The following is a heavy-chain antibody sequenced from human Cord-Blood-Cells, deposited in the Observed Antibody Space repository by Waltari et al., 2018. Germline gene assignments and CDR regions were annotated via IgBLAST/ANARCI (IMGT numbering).Heavy chain of an antibody. CDR1: GYTFTDYY. D-gene: IGHD4-17*01. J-gene: IGHJ4*02. Sequence: EVQLVQSGAEVKKPGATVKLSCKVSGYTFTDYYMHCVQQAPGKGLEWMGRVDPEDGETKYVEKFHGRVTRTADTSTDTAYMELSSLSSEDTAVYYCARVNDYGDYDFDYCGQGTLVTVSS. CDR3: ARVNDYGDYDFDY. CDR2: VDPEDGET. V-gene: IGHV1-69-2*01.